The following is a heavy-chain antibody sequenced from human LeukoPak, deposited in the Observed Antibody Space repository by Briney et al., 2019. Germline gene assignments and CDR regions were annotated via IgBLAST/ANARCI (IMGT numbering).Heavy chain of an antibody. Sequence: SVKVSCKASGGTFSSYAISWVRQAPGQGLEWMGGIIPIFGTANYAQKFQGRVTITADESTSTAHMELSSLRSEDTAVYYCAREVGGYYDSSGYLDDYWGQGTLVIVSS. D-gene: IGHD3-22*01. CDR1: GGTFSSYA. CDR3: AREVGGYYDSSGYLDDY. J-gene: IGHJ4*02. V-gene: IGHV1-69*13. CDR2: IIPIFGTA.